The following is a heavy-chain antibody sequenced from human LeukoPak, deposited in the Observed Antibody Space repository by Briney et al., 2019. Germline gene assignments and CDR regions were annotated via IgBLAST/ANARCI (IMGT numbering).Heavy chain of an antibody. CDR3: ARHSDTGGYDAFDF. D-gene: IGHD2-8*02. J-gene: IGHJ3*01. CDR1: GFSFRNHA. V-gene: IGHV3-23*01. CDR2: INWSGMRT. Sequence: GGSLRLSCAASGFSFRNHAFSWVRQAPGKGLEWVSGINWSGMRTFIADSVRSRFSISRDNSKNTMHLQMNSLRADDTAIYYCARHSDTGGYDAFDFWGQGTMVSVSS.